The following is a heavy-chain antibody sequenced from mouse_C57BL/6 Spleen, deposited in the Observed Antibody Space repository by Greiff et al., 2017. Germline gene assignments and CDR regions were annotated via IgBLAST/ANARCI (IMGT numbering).Heavy chain of an antibody. CDR3: ARGDYYGYAFSD. CDR1: GYTFTDYY. J-gene: IGHJ3*01. V-gene: IGHV1-18*01. CDR2: INPNNGGT. Sequence: VQLQQSGPELVKPGASVKISCKASGYTFTDYYMDWVKQSHGKSLEWIGDINPNNGGTIYNQKFKGKATLTVDKSSSTAYMELRSLTSEDTAVYDCARGDYYGYAFSDWGQGTLVTVSA. D-gene: IGHD2-2*01.